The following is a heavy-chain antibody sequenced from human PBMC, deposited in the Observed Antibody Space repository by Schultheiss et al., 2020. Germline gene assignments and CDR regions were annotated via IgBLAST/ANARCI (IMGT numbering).Heavy chain of an antibody. J-gene: IGHJ1*01. V-gene: IGHV3-74*01. CDR3: ARVDGGNSKSAEYFQH. Sequence: GGSLRLSCAASGFTFDDYAMHWVRQAPGKGLVWVSRINSDGSSTSYADSVKGRFTISRDNAKNTLYLQMNSLRAEDTAVYYCARVDGGNSKSAEYFQHWGQGTLVTVSS. D-gene: IGHD4-23*01. CDR2: INSDGSST. CDR1: GFTFDDYA.